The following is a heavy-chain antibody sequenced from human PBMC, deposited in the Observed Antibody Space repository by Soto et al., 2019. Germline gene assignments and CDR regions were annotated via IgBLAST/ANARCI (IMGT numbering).Heavy chain of an antibody. D-gene: IGHD5-18*01. V-gene: IGHV3-64*01. J-gene: IGHJ5*02. Sequence: EVQLVESGGALVQPGGSLRLSCVASGFTFSSYPMHWVRQAPGKGPEYVSGISGNGVSTYYANSVKGRFTISRDNXTNTLYLQMGSLKPEDKAVYYCARDYSTTWSNWFDPWGQGTLVTVSS. CDR1: GFTFSSYP. CDR2: ISGNGVST. CDR3: ARDYSTTWSNWFDP.